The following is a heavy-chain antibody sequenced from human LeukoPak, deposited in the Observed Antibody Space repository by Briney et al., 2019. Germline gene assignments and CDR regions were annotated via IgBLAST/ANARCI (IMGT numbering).Heavy chain of an antibody. CDR1: GFTFSTYT. D-gene: IGHD4/OR15-4a*01. V-gene: IGHV3-21*01. CDR3: ARDEVYGEQYYFDY. CDR2: ISSSSTYI. Sequence: PGGSLRLSCAASGFTFSTYTMNWVRQAPGKGLEWVSSISSSSTYIYYADSVKGRFTISRDNAKNSLHLQTNSLRAEDTAVYYCARDEVYGEQYYFDYWGQGTLVTVSS. J-gene: IGHJ4*02.